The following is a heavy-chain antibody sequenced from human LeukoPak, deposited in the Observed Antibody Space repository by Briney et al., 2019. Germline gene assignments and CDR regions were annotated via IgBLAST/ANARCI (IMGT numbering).Heavy chain of an antibody. D-gene: IGHD6-13*01. CDR1: GFTFNIFG. V-gene: IGHV3-33*06. CDR3: VKESAADATFHLDS. J-gene: IGHJ4*02. Sequence: PGGSLRLSCAASGFTFNIFGMHWVRQVPGNGLEWVAVLWSDGKTAHYADSVKGRFTISRDSSENTLYLQMNSLRSEDTAVYYCVKESAADATFHLDSWGQGTLVTVSS. CDR2: LWSDGKTA.